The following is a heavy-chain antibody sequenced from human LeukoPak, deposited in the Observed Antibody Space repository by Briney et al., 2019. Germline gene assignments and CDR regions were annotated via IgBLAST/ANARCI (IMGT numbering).Heavy chain of an antibody. D-gene: IGHD6-6*01. J-gene: IGHJ4*02. Sequence: GGSLRLSCAASGFTFSGCWMHWVRQAPGKGLVWVSRINNDGSHTIYADSVEGRFTTFRDNAKSTLYLQMNSLRAEDTAVYYCARWGSSSPFDYWGQGTLVTVSS. CDR2: INNDGSHT. CDR3: ARWGSSSPFDY. CDR1: GFTFSGCW. V-gene: IGHV3-74*01.